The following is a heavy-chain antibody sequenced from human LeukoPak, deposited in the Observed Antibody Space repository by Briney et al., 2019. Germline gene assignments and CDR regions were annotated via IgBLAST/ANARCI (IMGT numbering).Heavy chain of an antibody. Sequence: SETLALTCTVSGGSISSYYWSWIRQPPGKGLEWIGYIYYSGSTNYNPSLKSRVTISVDTSKNQFSLKLSSVTAADTAVYYCARQGGGFWYFDLWGRGTLVTVSS. J-gene: IGHJ2*01. CDR3: ARQGGGFWYFDL. CDR2: IYYSGST. V-gene: IGHV4-59*08. CDR1: GGSISSYY. D-gene: IGHD6-25*01.